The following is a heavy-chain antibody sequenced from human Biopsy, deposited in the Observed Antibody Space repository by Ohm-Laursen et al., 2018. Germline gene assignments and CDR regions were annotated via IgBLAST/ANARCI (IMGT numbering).Heavy chain of an antibody. CDR2: IDPKSGDT. Sequence: GSSVTVACKASAYSFGDHRIHWVRQASGQGLEWMGWIDPKSGDTNYAQKFQGRVTMTRDTSISTTYMELRRLTSDDTAVFYCARELGDFWGGRQFDFWGQGTLVTVSS. CDR1: AYSFGDHR. J-gene: IGHJ5*01. V-gene: IGHV1-2*02. D-gene: IGHD3-3*01. CDR3: ARELGDFWGGRQFDF.